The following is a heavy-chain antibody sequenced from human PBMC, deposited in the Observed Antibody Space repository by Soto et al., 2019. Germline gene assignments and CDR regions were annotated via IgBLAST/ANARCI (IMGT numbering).Heavy chain of an antibody. CDR3: ARVAIACPSSRCYNHYYYSLDV. J-gene: IGHJ6*02. Sequence: KPSETLSLTCTVSGGSISSDNFFWSWIRQPPGEGLEWIGYIYYRGSTYYNPSLESRLTLLVDTSKNQFSLKLRSVTAADTAVYYCARVAIACPSSRCYNHYYYSLDVWGQGTTLTVSS. V-gene: IGHV4-30-4*01. CDR1: GGSISSDNFF. D-gene: IGHD3-10*01. CDR2: IYYRGST.